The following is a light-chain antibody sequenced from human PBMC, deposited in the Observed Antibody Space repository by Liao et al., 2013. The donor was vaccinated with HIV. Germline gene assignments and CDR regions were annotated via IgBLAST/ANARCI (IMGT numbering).Light chain of an antibody. CDR3: HVWDRTSDHPV. J-gene: IGLJ2*01. V-gene: IGLV3-21*04. CDR1: NIGSKS. CDR2: HDT. Sequence: SYVLPQPPSVSVAPGKTARITCGGNNIGSKSVHWYRQQKPGQAPVVVISHDTDRPSGIPARFSGSKSGNSATLTISRVEAGDEADYYCHVWDRTSDHPVFGGGTKLTVL.